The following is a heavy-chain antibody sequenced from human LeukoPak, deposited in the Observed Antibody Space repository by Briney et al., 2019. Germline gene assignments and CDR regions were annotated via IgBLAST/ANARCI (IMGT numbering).Heavy chain of an antibody. CDR3: ARHAPVGLTIGGIIDS. CDR1: GYSFSTYW. Sequence: GESLKISCKGSGYSFSTYWIGWVRQMPGKGLEWMGMLYPGDSDTRYSPSFQGQVTMLADKSINTAYLQWSSLKASDTAMYYCARHAPVGLTIGGIIDSWGQGTLVTVST. CDR2: LYPGDSDT. D-gene: IGHD3-16*01. V-gene: IGHV5-51*01. J-gene: IGHJ4*02.